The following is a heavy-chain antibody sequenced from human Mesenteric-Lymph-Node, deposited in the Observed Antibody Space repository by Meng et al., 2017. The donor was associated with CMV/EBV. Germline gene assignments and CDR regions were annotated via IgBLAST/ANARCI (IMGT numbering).Heavy chain of an antibody. J-gene: IGHJ6*02. CDR2: IGTAGDT. D-gene: IGHD2-15*01. Sequence: ETLSLTCVASGFTFGSYDMHWVRQPTGKGLEWVSGIGTAGDTYYPGSVKGRFTISRENAKNSLYLQMNSLRAGDTAVYYCARGGYCSGTNCYYYGMDVWGQGTTVTVSS. CDR3: ARGGYCSGTNCYYYGMDV. CDR1: GFTFGSYD. V-gene: IGHV3-13*01.